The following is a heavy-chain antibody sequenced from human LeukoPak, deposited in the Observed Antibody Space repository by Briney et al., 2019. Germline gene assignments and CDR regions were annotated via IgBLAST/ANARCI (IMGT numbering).Heavy chain of an antibody. J-gene: IGHJ4*02. V-gene: IGHV4-38-2*01. Sequence: SSETLSLTCAVSGYSVSSGYYWGWIRQPPGKGLEWIGSIYHSGSTYYNPSLKSRVTISVDTSKNRFSLKLSSVTAADTAVYYCARLRSNWGFDYWGQGTLVTVSS. D-gene: IGHD7-27*01. CDR2: IYHSGST. CDR3: ARLRSNWGFDY. CDR1: GYSVSSGYY.